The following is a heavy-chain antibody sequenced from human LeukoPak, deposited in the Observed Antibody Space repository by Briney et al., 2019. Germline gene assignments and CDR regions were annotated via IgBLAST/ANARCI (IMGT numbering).Heavy chain of an antibody. D-gene: IGHD1-1*01. CDR3: AGGYAGNWNADSYYYGMDV. V-gene: IGHV1-69*13. Sequence: SVKVSCKVSGYTLTELSMHWVRQAPGQGLEWMGGIIPIFGTANYAQKFQGRVTITADESTSTAYMELSSLRSEDTAVYYCAGGYAGNWNADSYYYGMDVWGQGTTVTVSS. J-gene: IGHJ6*02. CDR2: IIPIFGTA. CDR1: GYTLTELS.